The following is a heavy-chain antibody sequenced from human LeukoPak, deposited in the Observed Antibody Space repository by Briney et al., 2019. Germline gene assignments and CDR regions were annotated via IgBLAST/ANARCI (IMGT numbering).Heavy chain of an antibody. CDR3: AREITTTSRHFDS. V-gene: IGHV4-4*07. CDR2: MFTTENA. Sequence: SETLSLTCSVSGDSISRYYWSWIRQPAGKGLEWIGRMFTTENANYNPSLKNRNTMSVDTSKNQFSLKLSSVTAADTATYYCAREITTTSRHFDSWGQGILVTVSS. D-gene: IGHD1-26*01. J-gene: IGHJ4*02. CDR1: GDSISRYY.